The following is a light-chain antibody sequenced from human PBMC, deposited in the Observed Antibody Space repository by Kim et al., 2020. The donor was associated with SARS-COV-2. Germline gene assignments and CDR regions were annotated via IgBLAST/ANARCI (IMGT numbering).Light chain of an antibody. V-gene: IGKV3-20*01. Sequence: SPGERATLSCRASQSVSSSYLAWYQQKPGHAPRLLIYGASSRATGLPDRFSGSGSGTDFTLTISRLEPEDFAVYYCQQYGSSPLTFGGGTKVDIK. CDR1: QSVSSSY. CDR3: QQYGSSPLT. J-gene: IGKJ4*01. CDR2: GAS.